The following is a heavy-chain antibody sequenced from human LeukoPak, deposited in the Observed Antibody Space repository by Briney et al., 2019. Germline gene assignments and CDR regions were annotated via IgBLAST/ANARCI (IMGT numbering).Heavy chain of an antibody. CDR1: GFTVIYNF. CDR2: IYSGGST. D-gene: IGHD3-3*01. V-gene: IGHV3-66*01. CDR3: ARARFWAGVVISDWFDP. J-gene: IGHJ5*02. Sequence: GGSLRLSCAASGFTVIYNFMSWVRQAPGKGLEWVSVIYSGGSTYYADSVKGRFTISRDNAKNTLYLQMNSLRAEDTAVYYCARARFWAGVVISDWFDPWGQGTLATVSS.